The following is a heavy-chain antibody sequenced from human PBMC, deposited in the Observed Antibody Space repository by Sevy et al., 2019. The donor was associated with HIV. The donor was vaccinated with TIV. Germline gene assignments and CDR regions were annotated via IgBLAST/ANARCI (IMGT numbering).Heavy chain of an antibody. D-gene: IGHD1-26*01. J-gene: IGHJ4*02. CDR1: GFTFDDYC. CDR2: IKSKALGVTT. CDR3: TRWSGSQSIFDS. Sequence: GGSLRLSCTASGFTFDDYCMSWVRQAPGKGLEWISFIKSKALGVTTGNAASVEGRFTISRDDSKNVAYLQMNNLKTEDTALYYCTRWSGSQSIFDSWGQGTLVTVSS. V-gene: IGHV3-49*04.